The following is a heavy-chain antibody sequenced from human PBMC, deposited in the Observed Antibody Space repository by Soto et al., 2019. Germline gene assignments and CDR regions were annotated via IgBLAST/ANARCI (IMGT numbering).Heavy chain of an antibody. D-gene: IGHD6-19*01. CDR2: IYPGDSDT. CDR3: ARQHSSGWYFGAFDI. J-gene: IGHJ3*02. V-gene: IGHV5-51*01. Sequence: PGESLKISCKGSGYSFTSYWIGWVRQMPGKGLERMGIIYPGDSDTRYSPSFQGQVTISADKSISTAYLQWSSLKASDTAMYYCARQHSSGWYFGAFDIWGQGTMVTVSS. CDR1: GYSFTSYW.